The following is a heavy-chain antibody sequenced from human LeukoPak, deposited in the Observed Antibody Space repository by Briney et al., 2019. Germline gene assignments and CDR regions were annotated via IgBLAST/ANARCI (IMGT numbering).Heavy chain of an antibody. V-gene: IGHV3-53*04. CDR1: GFTFSSYA. J-gene: IGHJ4*02. CDR2: IYSGGST. Sequence: PGGSLRLSCAASGFTFSSYAMSWVRQAPGKGLEWVSVIYSGGSTDYADSVKGRFTISRHNSKNTLYLQMNSLRTEDTAVYYCARGPGRVWFGEPTFDYWGQGTLVTVSS. CDR3: ARGPGRVWFGEPTFDY. D-gene: IGHD3-10*01.